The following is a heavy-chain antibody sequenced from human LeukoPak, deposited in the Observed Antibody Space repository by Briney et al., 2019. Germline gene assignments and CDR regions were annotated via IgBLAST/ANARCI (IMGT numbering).Heavy chain of an antibody. V-gene: IGHV3-23*01. CDR3: AKDYVGSGWYYFDY. D-gene: IGHD6-19*01. Sequence: PGGSLRLSCTGSGFTFGDHSMSWARQAPGKGLEWVSAISGSGGSTNYADSVKGRFTISRDNSKNTLYLQMNSLRAEDTAVYYCAKDYVGSGWYYFDYWGQGTLVTVSS. CDR2: ISGSGGST. CDR1: GFTFGDHS. J-gene: IGHJ4*02.